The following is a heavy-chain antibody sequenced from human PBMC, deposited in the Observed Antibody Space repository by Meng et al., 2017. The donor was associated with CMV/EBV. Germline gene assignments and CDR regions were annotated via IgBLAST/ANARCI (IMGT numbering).Heavy chain of an antibody. Sequence: GESLKISCAASGFTFSSYEMNWVRQAPGKGLEWVSAISGSGGSTYYADSVKGRFTISRDNSKNTLYLQMNSLRAEDTAVYYCAKTPDTAMVFDYWGQGTLVTVSS. CDR3: AKTPDTAMVFDY. J-gene: IGHJ4*02. D-gene: IGHD5-18*01. V-gene: IGHV3-23*01. CDR1: GFTFSSYE. CDR2: ISGSGGST.